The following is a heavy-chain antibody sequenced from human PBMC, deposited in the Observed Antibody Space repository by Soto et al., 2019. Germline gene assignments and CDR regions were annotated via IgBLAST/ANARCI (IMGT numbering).Heavy chain of an antibody. D-gene: IGHD6-13*01. CDR2: ISSNSAYI. CDR1: GFTFRSFT. Sequence: GGSLRLSCAASGFTFRSFTMNWVRQAPGKGLEWVSTISSNSAYIYYTDALRGRFTISRDNAKNSLHLQMNSLRAEDTAVYYCTRDASRDSSTRGWFDPWGPGTLVTVSS. V-gene: IGHV3-21*01. J-gene: IGHJ5*02. CDR3: TRDASRDSSTRGWFDP.